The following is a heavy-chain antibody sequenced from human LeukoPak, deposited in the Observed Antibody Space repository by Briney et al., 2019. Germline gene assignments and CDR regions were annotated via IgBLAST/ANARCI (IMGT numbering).Heavy chain of an antibody. V-gene: IGHV3-23*01. J-gene: IGHJ4*02. Sequence: GGSLRLSCAASGFTFSSYAMSWVRQAPGKGLEWVSGISGSGGSTYYADSVKGRFTISRDNSKDTLYLQMNGLRAEDTAVYFCAKQSAGSAAWYSLHYDFWGQGTLVTVSS. CDR3: AKQSAGSAAWYSLHYDF. CDR1: GFTFSSYA. D-gene: IGHD6-13*01. CDR2: ISGSGGST.